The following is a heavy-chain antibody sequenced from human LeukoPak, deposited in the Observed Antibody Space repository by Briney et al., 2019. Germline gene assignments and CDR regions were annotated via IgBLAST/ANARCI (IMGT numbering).Heavy chain of an antibody. V-gene: IGHV2-5*02. D-gene: IGHD6-19*01. CDR1: GFSLSTSGVG. CDR3: AHIWVYCSGRYSTFDY. J-gene: IGHJ4*02. CDR2: IYWDDDK. Sequence: SGPTLVNPTQTLTLTCTFSGFSLSTSGVGVGWIRQPPGKALEWLALIYWDDDKRYSPSLKSRLTITKDTSKNQVVFSMTNMDPVDTGTYYCAHIWVYCSGRYSTFDYWGQGTLVTVST.